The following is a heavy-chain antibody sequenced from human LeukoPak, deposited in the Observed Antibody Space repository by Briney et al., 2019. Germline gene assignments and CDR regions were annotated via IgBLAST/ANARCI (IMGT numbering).Heavy chain of an antibody. D-gene: IGHD3-22*01. Sequence: GGSLRLSCAASGFTFSSYSMNWVRQAPGKGLEWVSSITRSSIYIYYADSVKGRFTISRDNAKNSLYLQMNSLRAEDTAVYYCARDAAADYYDSSGSKGFDYWGQGTLVTISS. V-gene: IGHV3-21*01. CDR3: ARDAAADYYDSSGSKGFDY. CDR1: GFTFSSYS. CDR2: ITRSSIYI. J-gene: IGHJ4*02.